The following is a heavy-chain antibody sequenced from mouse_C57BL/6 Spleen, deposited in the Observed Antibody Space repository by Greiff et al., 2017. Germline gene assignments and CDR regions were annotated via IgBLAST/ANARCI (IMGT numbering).Heavy chain of an antibody. CDR1: GYAFTNYL. D-gene: IGHD2-4*01. CDR3: ARGGYYDYGGWVAY. CDR2: INPGSGGT. J-gene: IGHJ3*01. V-gene: IGHV1-54*01. Sequence: QVQLQQSGAELVRPGTSVKVSCKASGYAFTNYLIEWVKQRPGQGLEWIGVINPGSGGTNYNEKFKGKATLTADNSSSTAYMQLSSLTSEYSAVYVCARGGYYDYGGWVAYWGQGTLVTVSA.